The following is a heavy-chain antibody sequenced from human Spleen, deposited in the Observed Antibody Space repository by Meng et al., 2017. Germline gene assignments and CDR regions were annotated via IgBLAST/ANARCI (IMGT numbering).Heavy chain of an antibody. CDR3: AKWRGLQLAQYYLDY. J-gene: IGHJ4*02. Sequence: GEFLKISCAASGFTFGTYAMSWVRRAPGKGLEWVSLISGSGGGIYYADSVKGRFTISRDNSKNTLYLQMNSLSVEDTALYYCAKWRGLQLAQYYLDYWGQGTQVTVSS. CDR2: ISGSGGGI. CDR1: GFTFGTYA. D-gene: IGHD6-13*01. V-gene: IGHV3-23*01.